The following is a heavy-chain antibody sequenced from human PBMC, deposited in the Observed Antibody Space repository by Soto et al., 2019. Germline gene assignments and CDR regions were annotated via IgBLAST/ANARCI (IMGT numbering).Heavy chain of an antibody. D-gene: IGHD2-15*01. CDR3: ARGIVVRGQGWFDP. J-gene: IGHJ5*02. Sequence: ASVKVSCKASGYTFTGYYIHWVRQAPGQGLEWMGWINPNSGDTNLAQKFQGRVTMTRDTSISTTYMELSRLASDDTAAYFCARGIVVRGQGWFDPWGQGTLVTISS. CDR1: GYTFTGYY. V-gene: IGHV1-2*02. CDR2: INPNSGDT.